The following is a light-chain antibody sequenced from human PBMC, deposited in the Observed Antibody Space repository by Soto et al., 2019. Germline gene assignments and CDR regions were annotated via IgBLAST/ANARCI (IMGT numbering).Light chain of an antibody. CDR3: CSYAGTYTWV. V-gene: IGLV2-11*01. Sequence: QSALTQPRSVSGSPGQSVSISCAGTSSDIGGYDYVSWYQQHAGKAPQLMIYDVTKRPSGVPRRFSGSKSGNTASLIISGLQTDDEADYYCCSYAGTYTWVFGGGTKLTVL. CDR1: SSDIGGYDY. J-gene: IGLJ3*02. CDR2: DVT.